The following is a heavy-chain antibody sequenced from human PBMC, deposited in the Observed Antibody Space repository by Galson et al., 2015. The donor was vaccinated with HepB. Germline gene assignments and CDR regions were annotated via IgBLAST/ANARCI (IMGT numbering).Heavy chain of an antibody. Sequence: SLRLSCATSGFTFINYAMTWVRQAPGKGLEWVSTITSGDGKAYYADSVEGRFTISRDNSRNTLYLQMNSLRADDSAVYYCAKRIAVSGSQFFQHWGQGTLVTVSS. D-gene: IGHD6-19*01. CDR3: AKRIAVSGSQFFQH. CDR2: ITSGDGKA. J-gene: IGHJ1*01. V-gene: IGHV3-23*01. CDR1: GFTFINYA.